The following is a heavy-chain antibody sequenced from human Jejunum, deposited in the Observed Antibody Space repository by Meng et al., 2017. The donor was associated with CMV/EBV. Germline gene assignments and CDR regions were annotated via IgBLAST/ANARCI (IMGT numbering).Heavy chain of an antibody. D-gene: IGHD3-10*01. CDR3: ARDMHREVVIQDY. CDR2: IYSNGAT. V-gene: IGHV4-4*07. CDR1: GGSIIDYY. J-gene: IGHJ4*02. Sequence: ESGPGLVNPSETLSLTCTVPGGSIIDYYWSWIRQPAGKGLEWIGRIYSNGATNYNPSLKSRVTMSVDTSKNQFSLKLSSVTAADTAVYFCARDMHREVVIQDYWGQGTLVTVSS.